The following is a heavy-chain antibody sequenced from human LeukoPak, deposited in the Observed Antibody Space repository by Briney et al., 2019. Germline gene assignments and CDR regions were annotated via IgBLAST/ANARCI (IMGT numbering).Heavy chain of an antibody. CDR1: GGSISSGGYS. CDR3: ARGDSNYVANY. CDR2: IYHSGST. Sequence: SETLSLTCAVSGGSISSGGYSWSWIRQPPGKGLEWIGYIYHSGSTYYNPSLKSRVTISVDRSKNQFSLKLSSVTAADTAVYYCARGDSNYVANYWGQGTLVTVSS. J-gene: IGHJ4*02. D-gene: IGHD4-11*01. V-gene: IGHV4-30-2*01.